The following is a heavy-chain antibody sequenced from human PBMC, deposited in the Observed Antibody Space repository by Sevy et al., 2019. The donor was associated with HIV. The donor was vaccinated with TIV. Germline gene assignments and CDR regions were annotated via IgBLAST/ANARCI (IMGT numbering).Heavy chain of an antibody. CDR3: AKDLAGPGRRYFDC. J-gene: IGHJ4*02. CDR1: GFTFRNFG. V-gene: IGHV3-30*02. CDR2: IRYDGSDK. D-gene: IGHD6-13*01. Sequence: GGSLRLSCTASGFTFRNFGMHWVRQVPGKGLEWVTFIRYDGSDKYYAASVKGRFTISRDDSKNTLYLQMDRLRAEDTAIYYCAKDLAGPGRRYFDCWGQGTLVTVSS.